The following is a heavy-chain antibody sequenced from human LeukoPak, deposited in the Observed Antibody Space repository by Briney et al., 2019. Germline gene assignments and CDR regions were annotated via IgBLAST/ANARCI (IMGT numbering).Heavy chain of an antibody. Sequence: GGSLRLSCAASGFTFSSYGMHWVRQAPGKGLEWVAFIRYDGSSKYYADSVKGRFTISRDNSKNTLYLQMNSLRAEDTAVYYCAKEGMRFGEFYYFDYWGQGTLVTVSS. D-gene: IGHD3-10*01. CDR1: GFTFSSYG. CDR2: IRYDGSSK. CDR3: AKEGMRFGEFYYFDY. V-gene: IGHV3-30*02. J-gene: IGHJ4*02.